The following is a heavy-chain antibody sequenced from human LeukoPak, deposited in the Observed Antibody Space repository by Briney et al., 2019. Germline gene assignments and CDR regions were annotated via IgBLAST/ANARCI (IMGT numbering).Heavy chain of an antibody. CDR1: GFSFSSEP. CDR2: IRSSGNII. J-gene: IGHJ4*02. CDR3: VRDWSFSFDY. Sequence: GGSLTLSCEASGFSFSSEPMNWVRQAPGQGLEWISHIRSSGNIIYYAESVRGRFTISRDNAKSSLYLQMNSLRDEDTAVYYCVRDWSFSFDYWGQGALVTVST. D-gene: IGHD2/OR15-2a*01. V-gene: IGHV3-48*02.